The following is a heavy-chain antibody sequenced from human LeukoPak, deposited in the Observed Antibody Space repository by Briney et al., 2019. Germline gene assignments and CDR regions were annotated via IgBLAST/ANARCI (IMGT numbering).Heavy chain of an antibody. D-gene: IGHD4-11*01. V-gene: IGHV4-30-4*08. CDR2: IYYSGST. CDR1: GGSISSGDYY. J-gene: IGHJ4*02. Sequence: PSETLSLTCTVSGGSISSGDYYWSWIRQPPGKCLEWIGYIYYSGSTYYNPSLKSRVTISVDTSKNQFSLKLSSVTAADTAVYYCASMTTVTSDFDYWGQGTLVTVSS. CDR3: ASMTTVTSDFDY.